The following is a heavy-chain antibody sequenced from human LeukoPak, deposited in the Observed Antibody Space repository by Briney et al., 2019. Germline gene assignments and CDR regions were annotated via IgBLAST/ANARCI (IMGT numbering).Heavy chain of an antibody. V-gene: IGHV3-30*02. J-gene: IGHJ6*03. CDR2: IRYDGSNK. Sequence: PGRSLRLSCAASGFTFSSYGMHWVRQAPGKGLEWVAFIRYDGSNKYYADSVKGRFTISRDNSKNTLYLQMNSLRAEDTAVYYCAKTGSDAYYYYYMDVWGKGTTVTISS. D-gene: IGHD1-14*01. CDR1: GFTFSSYG. CDR3: AKTGSDAYYYYYMDV.